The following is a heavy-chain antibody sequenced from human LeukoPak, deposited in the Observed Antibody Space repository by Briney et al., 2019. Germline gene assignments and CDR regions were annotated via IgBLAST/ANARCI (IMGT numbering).Heavy chain of an antibody. CDR3: ARHGYGITGVADFDY. V-gene: IGHV4-39*01. CDR1: GGSFSSYY. J-gene: IGHJ4*02. CDR2: IYYSGST. Sequence: SETLSLTCAVYGGSFSSYYWGWIRQPPGKGLEWIGSIYYSGSTYYNPSLKSRVTISVDTSKNQFSLKLSSVTAADTAVYYCARHGYGITGVADFDYWGQGTLVTVSS. D-gene: IGHD1-20*01.